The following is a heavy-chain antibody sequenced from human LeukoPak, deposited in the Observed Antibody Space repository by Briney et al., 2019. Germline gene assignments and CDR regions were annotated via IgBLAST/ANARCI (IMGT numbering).Heavy chain of an antibody. CDR1: GFTFSSYG. Sequence: PGGSLRLSRAASGFTFSSYGMHWVRQAPGKGLEWVTFIRHDGSDKYYADSVKGRFTISRDISKNTLYLEMTSLRTEDTAMYYCAKDPGSGVPDYFHYWGQGTLVTVSS. CDR2: IRHDGSDK. J-gene: IGHJ4*02. D-gene: IGHD2-15*01. V-gene: IGHV3-30*02. CDR3: AKDPGSGVPDYFHY.